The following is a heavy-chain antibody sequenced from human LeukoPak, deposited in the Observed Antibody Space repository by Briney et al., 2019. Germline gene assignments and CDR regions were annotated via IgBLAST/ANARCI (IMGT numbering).Heavy chain of an antibody. J-gene: IGHJ6*02. CDR3: VRGYSFGPYGMDV. Sequence: GGSLRLSCSASGFPFSSYAMHWVRQAPGKGLEYVSAISDSGGSTYYADSVKGRFTISRDNSKNTLYLQMGSLRAEDTAVYFCVRGYSFGPYGMDVWGQGTTVTVSS. V-gene: IGHV3-64D*09. CDR2: ISDSGGST. D-gene: IGHD2-15*01. CDR1: GFPFSSYA.